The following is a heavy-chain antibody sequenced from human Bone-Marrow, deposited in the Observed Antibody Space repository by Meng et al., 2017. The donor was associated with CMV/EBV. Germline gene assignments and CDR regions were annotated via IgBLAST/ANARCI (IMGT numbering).Heavy chain of an antibody. D-gene: IGHD2-2*01. Sequence: GESLKISCAASGFSFDDYGMSWVRQAPGKGLDWVSGINWNGGSTGYADSVKGRFTISRDNAKNSLYLQMNSLRAEDTGLYYCSRGLLPAAHYHYYGMDVWGQGTTVTVSS. CDR3: SRGLLPAAHYHYYGMDV. J-gene: IGHJ6*02. V-gene: IGHV3-20*04. CDR2: INWNGGST. CDR1: GFSFDDYG.